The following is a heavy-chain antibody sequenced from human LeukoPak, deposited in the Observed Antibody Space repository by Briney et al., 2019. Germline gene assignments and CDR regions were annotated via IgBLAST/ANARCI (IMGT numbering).Heavy chain of an antibody. CDR2: INPNSGGT. V-gene: IGHV1-2*02. CDR3: ARDSPVGATSPLDY. CDR1: GYTFTGYY. Sequence: GASVKVSFKASGYTFTGYYMHWVRQAPGQGLEWMGWINPNSGGTNYAQKFQGRVTMTRDTSISTAYMELSRLRSDDTAVYYCARDSPVGATSPLDYWGQGTLVTVSS. D-gene: IGHD1-26*01. J-gene: IGHJ4*02.